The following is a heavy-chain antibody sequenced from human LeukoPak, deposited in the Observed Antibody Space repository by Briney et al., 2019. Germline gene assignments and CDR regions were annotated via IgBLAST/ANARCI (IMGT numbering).Heavy chain of an antibody. J-gene: IGHJ4*02. CDR2: IYYSGST. Sequence: KTSETLSLTCTASGGSISSGGYYWSWIRQHPGKGLEWIGSIYYSGSTNYNPSLQGRVTISLDTSRNQFSLKLSSVTAADTAVYYCASGDNDPLFDYWGQGTLVTVSS. V-gene: IGHV4-31*03. D-gene: IGHD1-1*01. CDR3: ASGDNDPLFDY. CDR1: GGSISSGGYY.